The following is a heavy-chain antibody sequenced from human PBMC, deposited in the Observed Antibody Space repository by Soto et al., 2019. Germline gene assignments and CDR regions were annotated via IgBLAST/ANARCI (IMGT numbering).Heavy chain of an antibody. CDR3: ARAVRYSDIFSGRATFRGFVP. CDR1: GGSFGGYH. D-gene: IGHD3-9*01. J-gene: IGHJ5*02. V-gene: IGHV4-34*01. Sequence: PSETLSLTCSVYGGSFGGYHWTWIRQSPGKGLDLIGDIHQSGNTNYNPSLKSRVTISLATYRNQFYLRLNCATPAETSVYYCARAVRYSDIFSGRATFRGFVPGSHGTLVTVSS. CDR2: IHQSGNT.